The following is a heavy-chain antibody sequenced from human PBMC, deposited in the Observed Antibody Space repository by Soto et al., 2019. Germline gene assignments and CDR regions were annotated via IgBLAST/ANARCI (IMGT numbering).Heavy chain of an antibody. Sequence: EVQLVESGGGLVQPGGSLRLSCAASGFTFRTSWMYWVRQAPGKGLVWVSRINDDGSTTTYADSVKGRFTISRDNAKNTLFMQMDSIRAEDTGVYYCARGSDGPECWGQGTRVTVSS. V-gene: IGHV3-74*03. D-gene: IGHD2-15*01. J-gene: IGHJ4*02. CDR3: ARGSDGPEC. CDR2: INDDGSTT. CDR1: GFTFRTSW.